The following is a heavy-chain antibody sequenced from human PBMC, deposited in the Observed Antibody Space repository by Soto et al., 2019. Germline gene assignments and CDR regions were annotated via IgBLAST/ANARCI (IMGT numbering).Heavy chain of an antibody. CDR2: IKQDGSEK. CDR3: ARVDGFSYYYYYGMDV. J-gene: IGHJ6*02. Sequence: PVVSLRLSCSASGITFSSYWMSWVRQAPGNGLEWVANIKQDGSEKYYVDSVKGRFTISRDNAKNSLYLQMNSLRAEDTAVYYCARVDGFSYYYYYGMDVCGQGTTVTVSS. CDR1: GITFSSYW. V-gene: IGHV3-7*01. D-gene: IGHD3-9*01.